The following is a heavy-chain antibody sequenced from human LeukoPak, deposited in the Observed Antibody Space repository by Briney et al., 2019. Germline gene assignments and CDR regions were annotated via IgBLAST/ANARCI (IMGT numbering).Heavy chain of an antibody. CDR2: INSDGSST. D-gene: IGHD5-12*01. J-gene: IGHJ4*02. CDR1: GFTFSSYW. V-gene: IGHV3-74*01. CDR3: ARFPRDPWRFDY. Sequence: PGGSLRLSCAASGFTFSSYWMHWVRQAPGKGLVWVSRINSDGSSTSYADSVKGRFTISRDNTKNSLYLQMNSLRAEDTAVYYCARFPRDPWRFDYWGQGTLVSVSS.